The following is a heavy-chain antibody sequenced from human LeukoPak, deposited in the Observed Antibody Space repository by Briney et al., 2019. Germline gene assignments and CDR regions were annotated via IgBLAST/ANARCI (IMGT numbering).Heavy chain of an antibody. V-gene: IGHV3-48*03. CDR1: GFTFSSYE. J-gene: IGHJ4*02. CDR3: AKEAYYHLSAAHPGDY. Sequence: PGGSLRLSCAASGFTFSSYEMNWVRQAPGKGLEWVSYISSSGSTIYYADSVKGRFTISRDNAKNSLYLQMNSLRGEDTAVYYCAKEAYYHLSAAHPGDYWGQGTLVTVSS. D-gene: IGHD3-3*02. CDR2: ISSSGSTI.